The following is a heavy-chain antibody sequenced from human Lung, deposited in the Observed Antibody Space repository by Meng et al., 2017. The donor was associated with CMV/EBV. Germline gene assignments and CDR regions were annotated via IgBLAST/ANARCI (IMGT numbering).Heavy chain of an antibody. D-gene: IGHD3-10*01. CDR3: ACNSGDC. J-gene: IGHJ4*02. CDR2: IKADGSEK. CDR1: GFTFSSHW. V-gene: IGHV3-7*01. Sequence: GEYLKISCPASGFTFSSHWMFWVRQAPGKGLEWVANIKADGSEKYYVDSVKGRFTVSRDNAKNSLYLQMNSLRAEDTAGYYCACNSGDCWGQGALVTVSS.